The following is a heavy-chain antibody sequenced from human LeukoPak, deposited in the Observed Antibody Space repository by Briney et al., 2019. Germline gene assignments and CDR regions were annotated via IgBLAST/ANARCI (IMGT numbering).Heavy chain of an antibody. Sequence: SETLSLTCSVSGGSITSSTHYWDWIRQPPGKGLEWIGTIYYSGSTDYHPSLKSRVTISVDTSKNQFSLKLSSVTAADTAMYYCARMFRSSWYINWFDPWGQGTLVTVSS. J-gene: IGHJ5*02. CDR1: GGSITSSTHY. D-gene: IGHD6-13*01. CDR3: ARMFRSSWYINWFDP. V-gene: IGHV4-39*07. CDR2: IYYSGST.